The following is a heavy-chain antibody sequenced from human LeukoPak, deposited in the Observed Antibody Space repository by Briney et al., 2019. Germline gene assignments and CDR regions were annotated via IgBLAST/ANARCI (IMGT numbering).Heavy chain of an antibody. CDR2: IYYSGST. CDR3: AREAAATSL. CDR1: GGSISSYY. V-gene: IGHV4-59*01. J-gene: IGHJ4*02. Sequence: SETLSLTCTVSGGSISSYYWSWIRQPPGKGLEWIGYIYYSGSTNYDPSLKSRVTISVDTSKNQFSLKLSSVTAADTAVYYCAREAAATSLWGQGTLVTVSS. D-gene: IGHD6-25*01.